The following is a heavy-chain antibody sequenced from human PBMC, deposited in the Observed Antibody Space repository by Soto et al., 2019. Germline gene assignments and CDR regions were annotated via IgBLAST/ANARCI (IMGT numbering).Heavy chain of an antibody. V-gene: IGHV3-30-3*01. CDR3: ARGETWIQLWLPGY. CDR2: ISYDGSNK. J-gene: IGHJ4*02. D-gene: IGHD5-18*01. Sequence: GGSLRLSCAASGFTFGSYAMHWVRQAPGKGLEWVAVISYDGSNKYYADSVKGRFTISRDNSKNTLYLQMNSLRAEDTAVYYCARGETWIQLWLPGYWGQGTLVTVSS. CDR1: GFTFGSYA.